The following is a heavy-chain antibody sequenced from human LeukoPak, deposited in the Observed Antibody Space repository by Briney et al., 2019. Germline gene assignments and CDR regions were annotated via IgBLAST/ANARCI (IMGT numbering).Heavy chain of an antibody. CDR2: ISGSGGST. D-gene: IGHD4-11*01. V-gene: IGHV3-23*01. CDR1: GFTFSSYA. J-gene: IGHJ4*02. CDR3: AKGPHYSNYYLQSDY. Sequence: GGSLRLSCAASGFTFSSYAMSWVRQAPGKGLEWVSAISGSGGSTYYADSVKGRFTISRDNSKNTLYLQMNSLRAEDTAVYYCAKGPHYSNYYLQSDYWGQGTLVTVSS.